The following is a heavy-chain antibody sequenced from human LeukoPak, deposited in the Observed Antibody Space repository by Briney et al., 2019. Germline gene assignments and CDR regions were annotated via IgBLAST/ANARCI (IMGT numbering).Heavy chain of an antibody. CDR1: GGSFSGYY. V-gene: IGHV4-34*01. CDR2: INHSGST. D-gene: IGHD3-10*01. Sequence: SETLSHTCAVYGGSFSGYYWTWIRQTPEKGLEWIGEINHSGSTNYNPSLKSRVTISVDTSKNQFSLKLSSVTAADTAVYYCARASTTGRGVIVFDYWGQGTLVTVSS. J-gene: IGHJ4*02. CDR3: ARASTTGRGVIVFDY.